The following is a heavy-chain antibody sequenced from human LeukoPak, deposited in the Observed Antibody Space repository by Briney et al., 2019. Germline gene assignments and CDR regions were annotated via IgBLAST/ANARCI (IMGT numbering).Heavy chain of an antibody. CDR3: ARKDTAMVIFDY. D-gene: IGHD5-18*01. CDR2: IYYSGST. CDR1: GGSISSYY. J-gene: IGHJ4*02. V-gene: IGHV4-59*01. Sequence: PSETLSLTYTVSGGSISSYYWSWIRQPPGKGLEWIGYIYYSGSTNYNPSLKSRVTISVDTSKNQFSLKLSSVTAADTAVYYCARKDTAMVIFDYWGQGTLVTVSS.